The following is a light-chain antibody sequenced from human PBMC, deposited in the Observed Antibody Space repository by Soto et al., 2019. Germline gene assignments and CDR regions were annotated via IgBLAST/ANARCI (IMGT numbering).Light chain of an antibody. CDR1: QSVNSY. V-gene: IGKV3-11*01. CDR2: DAS. Sequence: EIVLTQSPATLSLSPGERATLSCRASQSVNSYLAWYQQKPGQAPRLLIYDASNRATGIPARFSGSGSGTDVTLTIHSLEPEDFAVYYCQQRSGWPPLTFGGGTKVEIK. J-gene: IGKJ4*01. CDR3: QQRSGWPPLT.